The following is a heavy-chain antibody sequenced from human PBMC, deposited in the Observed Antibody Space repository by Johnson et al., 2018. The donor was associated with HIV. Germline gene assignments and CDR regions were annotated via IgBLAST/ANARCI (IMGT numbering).Heavy chain of an antibody. J-gene: IGHJ3*02. Sequence: QVQLVESGGGVVQPGGSLRLSCAASGFTFNTYGMDWVRQAPGKGLEWVAFIRYDGNSKYYIDSVKGRFTVSRDNSKNTLYLQMNSLRGGDTAVYYCARGGAHDAFDIWGQGTMVTVSS. CDR1: GFTFNTYG. CDR2: IRYDGNSK. V-gene: IGHV3-30*02. CDR3: ARGGAHDAFDI. D-gene: IGHD3-16*01.